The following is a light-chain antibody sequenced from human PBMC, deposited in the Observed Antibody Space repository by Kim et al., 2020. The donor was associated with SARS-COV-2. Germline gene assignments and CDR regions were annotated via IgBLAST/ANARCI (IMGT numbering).Light chain of an antibody. CDR2: SAS. CDR3: QQYGSSPRT. J-gene: IGKJ1*01. V-gene: IGKV3-20*01. Sequence: STGDGAALSCRARQSISSSYLAWDQQKPGQAPRLLIYSASGSATGIPDRFRGSGSGTDFTLTISRLGPEDVAVYYCQQYGSSPRTFGQGTKVDIK. CDR1: QSISSSY.